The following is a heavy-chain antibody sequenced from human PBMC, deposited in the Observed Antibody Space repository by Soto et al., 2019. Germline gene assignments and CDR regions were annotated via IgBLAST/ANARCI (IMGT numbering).Heavy chain of an antibody. CDR3: AIGSPMKAFDC. D-gene: IGHD3-22*01. CDR2: ISWNSGSI. V-gene: IGHV3-9*01. J-gene: IGHJ4*02. CDR1: GFTFDNYA. Sequence: EVQLVESGGGLVQPGGSLRLSCAASGFTFDNYAMHWVRQAPGKGLEWVSGISWNSGSIGYADSVKGRFTISRDNAKNSLYLQMNSLRAEDTAFYYCAIGSPMKAFDCWGQGTLVTVSS.